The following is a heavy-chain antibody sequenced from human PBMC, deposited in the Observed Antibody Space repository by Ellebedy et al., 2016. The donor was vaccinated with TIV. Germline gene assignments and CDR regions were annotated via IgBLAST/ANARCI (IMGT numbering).Heavy chain of an antibody. D-gene: IGHD1-26*01. V-gene: IGHV3-7*01. CDR3: VKDTPTNSGSYYFQH. Sequence: PGGSLRLSCAASGFTFSSYWMSWVRQAPGQGLEWVANIKQDGSEKYYVDSVKGRFTISRDNAKNSLYLQMNSLRAEDTAVYYCVKDTPTNSGSYYFQHWGQGTLVTVSS. J-gene: IGHJ1*01. CDR2: IKQDGSEK. CDR1: GFTFSSYW.